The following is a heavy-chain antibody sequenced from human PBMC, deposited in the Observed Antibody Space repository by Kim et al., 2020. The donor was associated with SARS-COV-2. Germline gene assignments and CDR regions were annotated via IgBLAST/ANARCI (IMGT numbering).Heavy chain of an antibody. V-gene: IGHV3-21*01. J-gene: IGHJ4*02. CDR2: ISSSSSYI. D-gene: IGHD2-2*01. Sequence: GGSLRLSCAASGFTFSSYSMNWVRQAPGKGLEWVSSISSSSSYIYYADSVKGRFTISRDNAKNSLYLQMNSLRADDTAVYYCARDCSSTSCYDTIDYWGQGTLVTVSS. CDR1: GFTFSSYS. CDR3: ARDCSSTSCYDTIDY.